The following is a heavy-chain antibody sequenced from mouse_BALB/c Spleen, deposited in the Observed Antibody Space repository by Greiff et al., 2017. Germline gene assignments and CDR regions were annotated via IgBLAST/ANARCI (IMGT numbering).Heavy chain of an antibody. CDR3: AGIYYDYDGTPSWFAY. J-gene: IGHJ3*01. D-gene: IGHD2-4*01. V-gene: IGHV3-1*02. CDR1: GYSITSGYS. CDR2: IHYSGST. Sequence: EVQRVESGPDLVKPSQSLSLTCTVTGYSITSGYSWHWIRQFPGNKLEWMGYIHYSGSTNYNPSLKSRISITRDTSKNQFFLQLNSVTTEDTATYYCAGIYYDYDGTPSWFAYWGQGTLVTVSA.